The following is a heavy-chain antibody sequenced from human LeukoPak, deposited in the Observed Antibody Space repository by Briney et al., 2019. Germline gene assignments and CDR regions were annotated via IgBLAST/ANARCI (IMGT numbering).Heavy chain of an antibody. CDR3: ARGRQWLTTYNWFDP. J-gene: IGHJ5*02. Sequence: GGSLRLSCAASGFTVSSNYMSWVRQAPGKGLEWVSVIYSGGSTYYADSVKGRFTISRDNSKNTLYLQMNSLRAEDTAVYYCARGRQWLTTYNWFDPWGQGTLVTVSS. CDR1: GFTVSSNY. CDR2: IYSGGST. D-gene: IGHD6-19*01. V-gene: IGHV3-53*01.